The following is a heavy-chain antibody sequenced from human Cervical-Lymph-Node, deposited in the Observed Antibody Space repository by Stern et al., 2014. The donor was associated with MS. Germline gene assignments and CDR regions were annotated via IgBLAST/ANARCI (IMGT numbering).Heavy chain of an antibody. V-gene: IGHV3-7*03. CDR1: DLAFSTYW. Sequence: VQLVQSGGGEVQSGGSLRLSCVASDLAFSTYWMNWVRQAPGKGLQWVANTNQAGSEKYYVDSVKGRFTISRDNAKKSLYLQMNNLRSEDTAVYYCANGGTTWNWGQGTLGTVSS. CDR3: ANGGTTWN. D-gene: IGHD1-1*01. CDR2: TNQAGSEK. J-gene: IGHJ4*02.